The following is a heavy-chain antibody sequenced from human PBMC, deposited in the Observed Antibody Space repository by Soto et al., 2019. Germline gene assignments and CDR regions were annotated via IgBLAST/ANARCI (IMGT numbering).Heavy chain of an antibody. CDR3: ARESEDLTSNFDY. CDR1: GLTFNRYS. Sequence: GSLKLSSAASGLTFNRYSMNWVRQAPGKGLEWVSSISSTTNYIYYGDSMKGRFTISRDNGKNSLYLEIHSLRAEDTAVYYCARESEDLTSNFDYWGQGTLVTVSS. J-gene: IGHJ4*02. V-gene: IGHV3-21*06. CDR2: ISSTTNYI.